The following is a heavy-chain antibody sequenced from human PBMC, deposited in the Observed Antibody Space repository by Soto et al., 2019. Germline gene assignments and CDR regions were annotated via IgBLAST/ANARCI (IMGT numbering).Heavy chain of an antibody. V-gene: IGHV4-34*01. J-gene: IGHJ6*03. D-gene: IGHD1-1*01. CDR3: ARRPDGKYYYYYYMDV. CDR1: GGSFSGYY. Sequence: SETMCLTCAVYGGSFSGYYWSWIRQTPGKGLEWIGEINHSGSTNYNPSLKSRVTISVDTSKNQFSLKLSSVTAADTAVYYCARRPDGKYYYYYYMDVWAKGPRSPSP. CDR2: INHSGST.